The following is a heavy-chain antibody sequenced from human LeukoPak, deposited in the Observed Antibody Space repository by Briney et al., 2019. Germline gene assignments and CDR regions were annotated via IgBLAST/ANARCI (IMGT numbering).Heavy chain of an antibody. CDR3: ARGGGELRIDN. V-gene: IGHV3-11*06. CDR2: ISSSSSSDT. Sequence: GGSLRLSCAASGLIFSDYYMSWIRQAPGKGLEWVSYISSSSSSDTNYADSVKGRFTISRDNARNLLYLQMKSLRAEDTAVYYCARGGGELRIDNWGQGTLVTVAP. D-gene: IGHD3-10*01. CDR1: GLIFSDYY. J-gene: IGHJ4*02.